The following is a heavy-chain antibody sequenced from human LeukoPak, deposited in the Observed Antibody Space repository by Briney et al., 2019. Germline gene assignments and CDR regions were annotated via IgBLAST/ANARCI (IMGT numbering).Heavy chain of an antibody. CDR3: AREKYDSSGYYYGLDY. J-gene: IGHJ4*02. CDR1: GYTFTGYY. V-gene: IGHV1-2*02. Sequence: ASVKVSCKASGYTFTGYYMHWVRQAPGQGLEWMGWINPNSGGTNYAQKFQGRVTMTRDTSISTAYMELSRLRSDDTAVYYCAREKYDSSGYYYGLDYWGQGTLVTVSS. D-gene: IGHD3-22*01. CDR2: INPNSGGT.